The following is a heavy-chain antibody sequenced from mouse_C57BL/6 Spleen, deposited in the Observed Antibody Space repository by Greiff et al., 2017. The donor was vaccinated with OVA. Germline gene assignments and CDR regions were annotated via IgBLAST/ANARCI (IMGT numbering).Heavy chain of an antibody. CDR3: ARDGSSPYFDY. Sequence: EVKLQESGPGLVKPSPSLSLTCSVTGYSITSGYYWNWIRQFPGNKLEWMGYISYDGSNNYNPSLKNRISITRDTSKNQSFLKLNSVTTEDTATDYCARDGSSPYFDYWGQGTTLTVSS. V-gene: IGHV3-6*01. CDR2: ISYDGSN. D-gene: IGHD1-1*01. CDR1: GYSITSGYY. J-gene: IGHJ2*01.